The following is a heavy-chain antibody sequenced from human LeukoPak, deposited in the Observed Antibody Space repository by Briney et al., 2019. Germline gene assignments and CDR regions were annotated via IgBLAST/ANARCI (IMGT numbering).Heavy chain of an antibody. CDR2: ISYDGSNK. CDR3: ARDDCGPRVLSIAARYCAFDI. V-gene: IGHV3-30-3*01. D-gene: IGHD6-6*01. J-gene: IGHJ3*02. Sequence: PGGSLRLSCAASGFTFSSYAMHWVRQAPGKGLEWVAVISYDGSNKYYADSVKGRFTISRDNSKNTLYLQMNSLRAEDTAVYYCARDDCGPRVLSIAARYCAFDIWGQGTMVTVSS. CDR1: GFTFSSYA.